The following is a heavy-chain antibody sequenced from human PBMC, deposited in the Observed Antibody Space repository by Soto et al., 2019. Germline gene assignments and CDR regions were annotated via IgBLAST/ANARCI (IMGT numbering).Heavy chain of an antibody. CDR3: ARDFGFCSTTSCGHYYYMVV. J-gene: IGHJ6*03. CDR1: GGSISPYY. D-gene: IGHD2-2*01. CDR2: IYHSGNT. V-gene: IGHV4-59*01. Sequence: SETLSLTCTVSGGSISPYYWSWIRQPPGKEVEWIGYIYHSGNTNYNPSLKSRVPISIVTSKNQFSLMLSSVTAADTAVYYCARDFGFCSTTSCGHYYYMVVWDKGTMVTV.